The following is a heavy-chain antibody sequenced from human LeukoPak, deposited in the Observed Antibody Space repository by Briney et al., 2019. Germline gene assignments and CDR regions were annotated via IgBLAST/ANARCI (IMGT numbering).Heavy chain of an antibody. CDR1: GGSFSGYY. V-gene: IGHV4-34*01. D-gene: IGHD3-22*01. CDR3: VTYYFDSSGPKKNY. CDR2: INHSGST. Sequence: KTSETLSLTCAVYGGSFSGYYWSWIRQPPGKGLEWIGEINHSGSTNYNPSLKSRVTISVDTSKKQFSVKLSSVTAADTAVYYCVTYYFDSSGPKKNYWGQGTLVTVSS. J-gene: IGHJ4*02.